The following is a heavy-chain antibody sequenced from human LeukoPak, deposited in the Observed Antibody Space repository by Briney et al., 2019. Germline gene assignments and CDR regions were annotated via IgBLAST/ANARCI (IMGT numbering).Heavy chain of an antibody. D-gene: IGHD3-9*01. CDR3: ASASPGMIDYDILTGGDY. J-gene: IGHJ4*02. V-gene: IGHV3-48*01. CDR2: ISSSSSTI. Sequence: GGSLRLSCAASGFTFSSYSMNWVRQAPGKGLEWVSYISSSSSTIYYADSVKGRFTISRDNAKNSLYLQMNSLRAEDTAVYYCASASPGMIDYDILTGGDYWGQGTLVTVSS. CDR1: GFTFSSYS.